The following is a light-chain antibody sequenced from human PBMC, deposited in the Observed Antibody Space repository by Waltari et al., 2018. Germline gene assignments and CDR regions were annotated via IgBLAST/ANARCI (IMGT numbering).Light chain of an antibody. Sequence: DIQMTQSPSSLSASVGDRVTITCRASQSIRSYLNWYQQKPGKAPKLLIYAASSLQSGVPSRFSGSGSGTDFTLPISSLQPEDFATYYCQQSYSTPRLTFGGGTKVEIK. V-gene: IGKV1-39*01. J-gene: IGKJ4*01. CDR1: QSIRSY. CDR2: AAS. CDR3: QQSYSTPRLT.